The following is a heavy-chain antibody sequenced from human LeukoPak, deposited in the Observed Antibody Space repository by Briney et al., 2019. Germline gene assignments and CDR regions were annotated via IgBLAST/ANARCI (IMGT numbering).Heavy chain of an antibody. CDR3: AREPDYYGSGSYYQGMDV. V-gene: IGHV1-18*01. Sequence: GASVKVSCKASGYTFTSYGISWVRQAPGQGVEWMGWISAYNGNTNYAQKLQGRVTMTTDTSTSTAYMELRSLRSDDTAVYYCAREPDYYGSGSYYQGMDVWGQGTTVTVSS. J-gene: IGHJ6*02. CDR1: GYTFTSYG. CDR2: ISAYNGNT. D-gene: IGHD3-10*01.